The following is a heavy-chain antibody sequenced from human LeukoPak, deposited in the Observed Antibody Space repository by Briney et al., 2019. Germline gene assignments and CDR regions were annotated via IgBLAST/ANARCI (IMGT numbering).Heavy chain of an antibody. CDR1: GFTFRSYA. V-gene: IGHV3-23*01. D-gene: IGHD3-22*01. CDR2: VSARDGST. CDR3: ANTDYYDSSGYLREYYFAY. J-gene: IGHJ4*02. Sequence: PGGSLRLSCAASGFTFRSYAMNWVRQAPGQGLEWVSGVSARDGSTYYADSVKGRFTISRDNSKDTLYLQMNTLRAEDTAVYYCANTDYYDSSGYLREYYFAYWGQGTLVTVSS.